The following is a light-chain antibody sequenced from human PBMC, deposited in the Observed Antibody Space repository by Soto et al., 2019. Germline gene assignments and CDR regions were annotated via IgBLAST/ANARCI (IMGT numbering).Light chain of an antibody. CDR1: SSNVGSNY. CDR2: DNG. V-gene: IGLV1-51*01. Sequence: QSVLTQPPSVSAAPGQKVTISCSGSSSNVGSNYVSWYQQLPGTAPKPLIYDNGKRSSGIPDRFSGSQSGTSATLGITGLQTGDEADYYCGTWDNSLSAVFGGGTKLTVL. CDR3: GTWDNSLSAV. J-gene: IGLJ2*01.